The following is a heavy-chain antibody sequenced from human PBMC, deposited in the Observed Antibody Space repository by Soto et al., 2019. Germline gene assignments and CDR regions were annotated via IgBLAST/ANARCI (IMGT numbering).Heavy chain of an antibody. Sequence: GGSLRLSCAASGFTFSSYAMSWVRQAPGKGLEWVSAISGSGGSTYYADSVKGRFTFSRENSKNTLYLQMKSLRAEDTAVYDCERGVDIAAAGTYSNQMQSMDVWGQGTTVTVSS. CDR3: ERGVDIAAAGTYSNQMQSMDV. CDR1: GFTFSSYA. V-gene: IGHV3-23*01. CDR2: ISGSGGST. D-gene: IGHD6-13*01. J-gene: IGHJ6*02.